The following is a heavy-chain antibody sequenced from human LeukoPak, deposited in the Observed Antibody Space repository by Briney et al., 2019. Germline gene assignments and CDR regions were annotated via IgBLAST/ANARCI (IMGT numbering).Heavy chain of an antibody. V-gene: IGHV3-23*01. CDR1: GFTFSSYA. Sequence: GGSLRLSCAASGFTFSSYAMSWVRQAPGKGLEWVSIISGSGDSAYSADSMKGRFTISRDNSKNILYLQMDTLRAEDTAVYYCAKDRDITIFGVVIPHFDYWGQGTLVTVSS. J-gene: IGHJ4*02. CDR2: ISGSGDSA. D-gene: IGHD3-3*01. CDR3: AKDRDITIFGVVIPHFDY.